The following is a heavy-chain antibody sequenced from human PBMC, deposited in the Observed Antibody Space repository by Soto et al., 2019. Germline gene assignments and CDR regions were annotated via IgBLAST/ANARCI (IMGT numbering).Heavy chain of an antibody. J-gene: IGHJ3*02. CDR3: ARLGIAVARRAFDI. V-gene: IGHV3-74*01. D-gene: IGHD6-19*01. CDR1: GFTFSSYW. CDR2: INSDGNST. Sequence: EVQLVESGGGLVQPGGSLRLSCAASGFTFSSYWMHWVRQAPGKGLVWVSRINSDGNSTSYADSVKGRFTISRDNAKNTLYLQMNSLRAEDTAVYYCARLGIAVARRAFDIWGQGTMVTVSS.